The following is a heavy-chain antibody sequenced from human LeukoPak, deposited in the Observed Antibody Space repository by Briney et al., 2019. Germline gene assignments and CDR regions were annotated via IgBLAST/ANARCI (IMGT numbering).Heavy chain of an antibody. Sequence: SETLSLTCAVYGGSSSGYYWSWIRQPPGKGLEWIGEINHSGSTNYNPSLKSRVTISVDTSKNQFSLKLSSVTAADTAVYYCARTYGSGSYYSYYYYGMDVWGQGTTVTVSS. J-gene: IGHJ6*02. CDR1: GGSSSGYY. CDR2: INHSGST. CDR3: ARTYGSGSYYSYYYYGMDV. D-gene: IGHD3-10*01. V-gene: IGHV4-34*01.